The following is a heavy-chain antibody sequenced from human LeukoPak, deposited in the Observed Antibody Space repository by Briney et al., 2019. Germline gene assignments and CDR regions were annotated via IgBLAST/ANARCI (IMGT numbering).Heavy chain of an antibody. D-gene: IGHD3-22*01. CDR3: ARAWGIGSGYYFQDY. J-gene: IGHJ4*02. V-gene: IGHV4-38-2*02. CDR2: IYHSGST. CDR1: GYSISSGYY. Sequence: SSETLSLTCTVSGYSISSGYYWGWIRQPPGKGLEWIGSIYHSGSTCYNPSLKSRVTISVDTSKNQFSLKLSSVTAADTAVYYCARAWGIGSGYYFQDYWGQGTLVTVSS.